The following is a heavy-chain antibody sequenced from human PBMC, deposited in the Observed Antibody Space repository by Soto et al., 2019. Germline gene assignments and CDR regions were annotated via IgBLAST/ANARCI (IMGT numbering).Heavy chain of an antibody. V-gene: IGHV3-48*02. Sequence: EVQLVESGGGLVQPGGSLRISCAASGFTFSSYSMNWVRQAPGKGLEWVSYISSSSSFIYYADSVKGRITISRDNAKNSMYLQMNSLRDEDTAVYYCARGPPGDCGGDCHPDYWGQGTLVTVSS. CDR3: ARGPPGDCGGDCHPDY. J-gene: IGHJ4*02. CDR2: ISSSSSFI. CDR1: GFTFSSYS. D-gene: IGHD2-21*02.